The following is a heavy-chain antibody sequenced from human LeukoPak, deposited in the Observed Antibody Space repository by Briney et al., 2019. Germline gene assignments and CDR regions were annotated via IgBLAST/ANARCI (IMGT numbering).Heavy chain of an antibody. V-gene: IGHV4-34*01. D-gene: IGHD4-23*01. Sequence: SETLSLTCAVYGGSFSGYYWSWIRQPPGKGLEWIGEINHSGSTNYNPSLKSRVTISVDTSKNQFSLKLPSVTAADTAVYYCARKGVKDYGGLWFDPWGQGTLVTVSS. CDR2: INHSGST. CDR3: ARKGVKDYGGLWFDP. CDR1: GGSFSGYY. J-gene: IGHJ5*02.